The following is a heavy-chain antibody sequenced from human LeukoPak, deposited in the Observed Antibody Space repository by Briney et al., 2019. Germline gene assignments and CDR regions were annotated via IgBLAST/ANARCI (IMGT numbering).Heavy chain of an antibody. CDR2: IYHSGST. J-gene: IGHJ3*02. D-gene: IGHD3-9*01. Sequence: PSETLSLTCAVSGGSISSGGYSWSWIRQPPGKGLEWIGYIYHSGSTYYNPSLKSRVTISVDTSKNQFSLELSSVTAADTAVYYCALGVDDILTDGAFDIWGQGTMVTVSS. CDR1: GGSISSGGYS. V-gene: IGHV4-30-2*01. CDR3: ALGVDDILTDGAFDI.